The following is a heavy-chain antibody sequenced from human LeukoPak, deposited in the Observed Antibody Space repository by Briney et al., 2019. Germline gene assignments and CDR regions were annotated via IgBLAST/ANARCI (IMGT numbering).Heavy chain of an antibody. CDR2: ISYDGSNK. CDR1: GFTFSSYT. J-gene: IGHJ4*02. V-gene: IGHV3-30-3*01. Sequence: GGSPRLSCAASGFTFSSYTVHWVRQAPGKGLEWVALISYDGSNKYYADSVKGRFTISTDNSKNTLYLQMNSLRPEDTAVYCCARNGIAVAGNYYFDYWGQGTLVTVSS. D-gene: IGHD6-19*01. CDR3: ARNGIAVAGNYYFDY.